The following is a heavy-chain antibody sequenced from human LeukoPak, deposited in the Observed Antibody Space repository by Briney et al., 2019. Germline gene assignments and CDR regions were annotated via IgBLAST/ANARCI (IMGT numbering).Heavy chain of an antibody. V-gene: IGHV3-48*01. CDR3: ARPGGYYGSGSYLDY. D-gene: IGHD3-10*01. Sequence: GGSLRLSCTASGFTLSSNSMNWVRQAPGKGLEWIAYITSSSSTINYADSVKGRFTISRDNSKNTLYLQMNSLRAEDTAVYYCARPGGYYGSGSYLDYWGQGTLVTVSS. J-gene: IGHJ4*02. CDR2: ITSSSSTI. CDR1: GFTLSSNS.